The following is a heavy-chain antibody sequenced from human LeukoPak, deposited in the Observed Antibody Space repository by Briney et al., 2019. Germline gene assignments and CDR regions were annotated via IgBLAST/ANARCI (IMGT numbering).Heavy chain of an antibody. CDR2: IYHSGST. V-gene: IGHV4-38-2*02. D-gene: IGHD6-13*01. J-gene: IGHJ6*03. CDR1: GYSISSGYY. CDR3: ARRSSSWYGYYYYYMDV. Sequence: PSETLSLTCTVSGYSISSGYYWGWIRQPPGKGLEWIGSIYHSGSTYYNPSLKSRVTISVDTSKNQFSLKLSSVTAADTAVYYCARRSSSWYGYYYYYMDVWGKGTTVTISS.